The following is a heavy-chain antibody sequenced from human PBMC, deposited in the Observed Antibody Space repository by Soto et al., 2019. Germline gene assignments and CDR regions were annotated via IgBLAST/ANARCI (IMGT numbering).Heavy chain of an antibody. CDR3: ARGGSCRQNTIFGVVKDAFDI. J-gene: IGHJ3*02. Sequence: GASVKVSCKASGYTFTGYYMHWVRQAPGQGLEWMGWINPNSGGTNYAQKFQGWVTMTRDTSISTAYMELSRLRSDDTAVYYCARGGSCRQNTIFGVVKDAFDIWGQGTMVTVSS. CDR1: GYTFTGYY. D-gene: IGHD3-3*01. V-gene: IGHV1-2*04. CDR2: INPNSGGT.